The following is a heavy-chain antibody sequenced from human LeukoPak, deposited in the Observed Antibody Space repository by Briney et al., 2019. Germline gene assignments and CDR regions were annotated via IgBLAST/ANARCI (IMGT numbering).Heavy chain of an antibody. CDR1: GYTFTGYY. Sequence: ASVKVSCKASGYTFTGYYMHWVRQAPGQGLEWMGWINPNSGGTNYGQKFQGRVTMTRDTSISTAYMELSRLRSDDTAVYYCARVGIEDLRIAAAGTGYYYGMDVWGQGTTVTVSS. CDR2: INPNSGGT. CDR3: ARVGIEDLRIAAAGTGYYYGMDV. V-gene: IGHV1-2*02. J-gene: IGHJ6*02. D-gene: IGHD6-13*01.